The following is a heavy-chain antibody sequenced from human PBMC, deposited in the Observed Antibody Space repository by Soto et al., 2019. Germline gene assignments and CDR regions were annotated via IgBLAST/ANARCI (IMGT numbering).Heavy chain of an antibody. CDR1: GGTFSSYT. Sequence: SVKVSCKASGGTFSSYTISWVRQAPGQGLEWMGRIIPIVGIANYAQKIQGRVTMNRDKSISTAYMELSSLRSEDTAVYYCARVVQGSLYMDVWGKGTTVTVSS. J-gene: IGHJ6*03. CDR2: IIPIVGIA. V-gene: IGHV1-69*02. D-gene: IGHD1-1*01. CDR3: ARVVQGSLYMDV.